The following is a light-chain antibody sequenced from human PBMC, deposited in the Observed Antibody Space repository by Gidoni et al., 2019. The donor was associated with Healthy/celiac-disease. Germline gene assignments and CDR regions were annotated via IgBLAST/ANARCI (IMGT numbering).Light chain of an antibody. CDR3: QQRSNWPPWT. J-gene: IGKJ1*01. CDR1: QSVSSY. Sequence: ELVLPPSPATLSLSPGERATLSCRASQSVSSYLAWYQQKPGQAPRLLIYDASNRATGIPARFSGSGSGTDFTLTISSLEPEDFAVYYCQQRSNWPPWTFGQGTKVEIK. V-gene: IGKV3-11*01. CDR2: DAS.